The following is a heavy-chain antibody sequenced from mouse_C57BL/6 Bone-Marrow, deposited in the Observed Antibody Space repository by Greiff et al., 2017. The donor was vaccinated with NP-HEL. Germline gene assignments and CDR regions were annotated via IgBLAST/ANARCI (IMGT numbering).Heavy chain of an antibody. Sequence: QVQLKQPGAELVKPGASVKVSCKASGYTFTSYWMHWVKQRPGQGLEWIGRIHPSDSDTNYNQKFKGKATLTVDKSSSTAYMQLSSLTSEDSAVYYCAPLYDGYLAWFAYWGQGTLVTVSA. CDR1: GYTFTSYW. D-gene: IGHD2-3*01. CDR2: IHPSDSDT. J-gene: IGHJ3*01. CDR3: APLYDGYLAWFAY. V-gene: IGHV1-74*01.